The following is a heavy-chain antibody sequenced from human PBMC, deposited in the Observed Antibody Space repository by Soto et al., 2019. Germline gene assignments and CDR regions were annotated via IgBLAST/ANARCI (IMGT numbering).Heavy chain of an antibody. J-gene: IGHJ4*02. CDR1: GFTFSSYA. D-gene: IGHD4-17*01. Sequence: QVQLVESGGGVVQPGRSLRLSCAASGFTFSSYAMHWVRQAPGKGLEWVAVISYDGSNKYYADSVKGRFTISRDNSKSTLYLQMNSLRAEDTAVYYCVLVTVTTSDWGQGTLVTVSS. V-gene: IGHV3-30-3*01. CDR2: ISYDGSNK. CDR3: VLVTVTTSD.